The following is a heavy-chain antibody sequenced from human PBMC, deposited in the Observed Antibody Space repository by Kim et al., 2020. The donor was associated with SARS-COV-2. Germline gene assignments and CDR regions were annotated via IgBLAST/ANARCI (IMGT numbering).Heavy chain of an antibody. CDR3: AKDTEGGPVYYYGSGSYFSY. CDR2: ISGSGGST. V-gene: IGHV3-23*01. J-gene: IGHJ4*02. Sequence: GGSLRLSCAASGFTFSSYAMSWVRQAPGKGLEWVSAISGSGGSTYYADSVKGRFTISRDNSKNTLYLQMNSLRAEDTAVYYCAKDTEGGPVYYYGSGSYFSYWGQGTLVTVSS. CDR1: GFTFSSYA. D-gene: IGHD3-10*01.